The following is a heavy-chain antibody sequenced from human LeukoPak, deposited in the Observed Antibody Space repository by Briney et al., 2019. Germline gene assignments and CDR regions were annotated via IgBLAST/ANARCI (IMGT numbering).Heavy chain of an antibody. V-gene: IGHV4-59*01. CDR2: IYYSGST. Sequence: SETLSLTCTVSGGSISSYYWSWIRQPPGKGLEWIGYIYYSGSTNYNPSLKSRVTISVDTSKNQFSLKLSSVTAADTAVYYCARAVDSSAFSPFQHWGQGTLVTVSS. CDR1: GGSISSYY. D-gene: IGHD3-22*01. J-gene: IGHJ1*01. CDR3: ARAVDSSAFSPFQH.